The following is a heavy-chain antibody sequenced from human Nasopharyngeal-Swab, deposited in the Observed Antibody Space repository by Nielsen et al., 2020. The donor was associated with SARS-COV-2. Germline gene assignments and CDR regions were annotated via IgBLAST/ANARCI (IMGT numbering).Heavy chain of an antibody. V-gene: IGHV1-18*01. J-gene: IGHJ6*02. CDR1: GYTFTSYG. D-gene: IGHD3-16*02. Sequence: ASVKVSCKASGYTFTSYGISWVRQAPGQGLEWLGWISAYNGNTKYAQKLQGRVTMTTDTSTSTAYMELRSLRSDDTAVYYCARNNDYVWGSYRSYYYYYGMDVWGQGTTVTVSS. CDR3: ARNNDYVWGSYRSYYYYYGMDV. CDR2: ISAYNGNT.